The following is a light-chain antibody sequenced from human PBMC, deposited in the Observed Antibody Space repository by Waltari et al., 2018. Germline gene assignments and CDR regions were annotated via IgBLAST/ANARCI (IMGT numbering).Light chain of an antibody. CDR2: AAS. Sequence: DIQVTQSQSSLSASVGDRVIITCRTSQTITNYLNWYQQKPGKAPQLLIYAASNLQSGVPSRFSGSGSGTDFTLTISSLQPDDFATYFCQQTYSVPLTFGGGTRVEIK. CDR1: QTITNY. CDR3: QQTYSVPLT. J-gene: IGKJ4*01. V-gene: IGKV1-39*01.